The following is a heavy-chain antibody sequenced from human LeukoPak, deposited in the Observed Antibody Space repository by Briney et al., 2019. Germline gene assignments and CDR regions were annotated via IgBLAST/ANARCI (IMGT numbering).Heavy chain of an antibody. J-gene: IGHJ3*02. V-gene: IGHV3-30*03. Sequence: PGGSLRLSCAASGFTFSSYGMHWVRQAPGKGLEWVAVISYDGSNKYYADSVKGRFTISRDNSKNTLYLQMNSLRAEDTAVYYCARDLGGCSGGSCYPLYAFDIWGQGTMVTVSS. CDR3: ARDLGGCSGGSCYPLYAFDI. CDR1: GFTFSSYG. D-gene: IGHD2-15*01. CDR2: ISYDGSNK.